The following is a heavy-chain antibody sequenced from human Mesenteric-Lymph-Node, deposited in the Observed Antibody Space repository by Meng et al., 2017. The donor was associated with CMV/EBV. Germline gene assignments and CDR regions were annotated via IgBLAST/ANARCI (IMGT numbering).Heavy chain of an antibody. D-gene: IGHD6-13*01. V-gene: IGHV3-53*01. CDR1: GFTVSSNY. CDR2: IYSGGST. J-gene: IGHJ4*02. CDR3: ARLIAAAAPFDY. Sequence: GGSLRLSCAASGFTVSSNYMSWVRQAPGKGLEWVSVIYSGGSTYYADSVKGRFTISRDNSKNTLYLQMNSLRAEDTAVYYCARLIAAAAPFDYWGQGTLVTVSS.